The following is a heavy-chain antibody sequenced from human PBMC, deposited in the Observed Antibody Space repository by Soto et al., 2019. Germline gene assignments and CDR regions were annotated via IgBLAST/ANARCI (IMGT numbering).Heavy chain of an antibody. Sequence: RGSLRLSCAASGFIFSSYGMHWVRQAPGKGLEWVAVISYDGSNKYYVDSVKGRFTISRDNSKNTLYLQMNSLRAEDTAVYYCAKEAAYCGGDCYWFDYWGQGTLVTVSS. V-gene: IGHV3-30*18. CDR3: AKEAAYCGGDCYWFDY. D-gene: IGHD2-21*02. CDR1: GFIFSSYG. J-gene: IGHJ4*02. CDR2: ISYDGSNK.